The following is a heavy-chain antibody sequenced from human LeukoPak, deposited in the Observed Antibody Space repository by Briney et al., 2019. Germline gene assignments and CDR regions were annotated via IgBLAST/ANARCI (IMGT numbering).Heavy chain of an antibody. Sequence: NSSETLSLTRAVSGGSISSGGYSWSWIRQPPGKGLEWIGYIYYSGSTYYNPSLKSRVTISVDTSKNQFSLKLSSVTAADTAVFYCAANSADYNTLGSSYKVWGQGTLVTVSS. V-gene: IGHV4-30-4*07. J-gene: IGHJ4*02. CDR3: AANSADYNTLGSSYKV. D-gene: IGHD3-10*01. CDR2: IYYSGST. CDR1: GGSISSGGYS.